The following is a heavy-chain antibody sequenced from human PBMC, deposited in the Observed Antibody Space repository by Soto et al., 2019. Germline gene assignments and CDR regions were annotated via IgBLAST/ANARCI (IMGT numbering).Heavy chain of an antibody. CDR3: ARCIQQDYYYGMDV. CDR1: GGSISSGGYY. CDR2: IYYSGTT. Sequence: SETLSLTCTVSGGSISSGGYYWYWIRQHPGKGLEWIGYIYYSGTTYYNPSLKSRVTMTTDTSTSTVYMELRNLRSDDTAVYYCARCIQQDYYYGMDVWGQGTTVTVSS. D-gene: IGHD5-18*01. V-gene: IGHV4-31*03. J-gene: IGHJ6*02.